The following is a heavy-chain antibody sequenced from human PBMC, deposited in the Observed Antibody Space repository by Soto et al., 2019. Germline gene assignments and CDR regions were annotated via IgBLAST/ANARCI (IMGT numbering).Heavy chain of an antibody. V-gene: IGHV1-18*01. CDR3: GKDLDSNIWPSRDV. CDR2: ISPNSGNT. CDR1: GYTFTRNG. Sequence: QVHLVQSGAEVKKPGASVNVSCKTSGYTFTRNGISWVRQAPGQGLEWMGWISPNSGNTRYAQKLQDRVIMTTDTSRSTAAMELGSLRSDDTAVYYCGKDLDSNIWPSRDVWGPGTAVTVSS. D-gene: IGHD3-22*01. J-gene: IGHJ6*02.